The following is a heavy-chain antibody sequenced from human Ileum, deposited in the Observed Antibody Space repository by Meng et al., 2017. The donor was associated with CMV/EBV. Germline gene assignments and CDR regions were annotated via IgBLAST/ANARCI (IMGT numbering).Heavy chain of an antibody. D-gene: IGHD5-18*01. CDR3: TWFNAAMGSPQ. J-gene: IGHJ4*02. CDR2: VNSCGDNN. V-gene: IGHV3-74*02. CDR1: GFPFSAYY. Sequence: VQLMESGGGLVKPGGSLRLSCAAAGFPFSAYYMAWVRQAPGGGLVWVLSVNSCGDNNKYAESLKGRFTISKDNAKNQVYLEMNNLGAEDTAVYYCTWFNAAMGSPQWGQGTLVTVSS.